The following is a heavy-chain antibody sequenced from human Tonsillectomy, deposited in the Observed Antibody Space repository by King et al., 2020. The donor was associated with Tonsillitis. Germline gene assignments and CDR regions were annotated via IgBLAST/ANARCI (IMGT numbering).Heavy chain of an antibody. Sequence: QVQLQESGPGLVKPSETLSHTCTVSGGSLSNYFWTWIRQPAGKGLEWIGRIYPTGSTIYNPSLKSRFAMSVETSKNQFSLRLTSVTAADTAVYYCARVPADGTLIAENDAFDIWGQGTIVTVSS. V-gene: IGHV4-4*07. CDR1: GGSLSNYF. D-gene: IGHD6-13*01. CDR2: IYPTGST. J-gene: IGHJ3*02. CDR3: ARVPADGTLIAENDAFDI.